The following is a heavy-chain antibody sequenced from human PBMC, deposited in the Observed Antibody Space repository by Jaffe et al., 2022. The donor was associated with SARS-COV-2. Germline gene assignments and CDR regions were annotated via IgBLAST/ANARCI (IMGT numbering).Heavy chain of an antibody. J-gene: IGHJ3*02. CDR1: GFTFTSSA. CDR3: AAAYYSSGWVDAFDI. V-gene: IGHV1-58*02. D-gene: IGHD6-19*01. CDR2: IVVGSGNT. Sequence: QMQLVQSGPEVKKPGTSVKVSCKASGFTFTSSAMQWVRQARGQRLEWIGWIVVGSGNTNYAQKFQERVTITRDMSTSTAYMELSSLRSEDTAVYYCAAAYYSSGWVDAFDIWGQGTMVTVSS.